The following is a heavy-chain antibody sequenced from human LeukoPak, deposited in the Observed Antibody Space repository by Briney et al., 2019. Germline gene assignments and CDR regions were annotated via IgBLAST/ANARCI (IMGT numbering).Heavy chain of an antibody. J-gene: IGHJ4*02. CDR3: ARGQSSGYYYFDY. CDR1: GFTFSSYG. D-gene: IGHD3-22*01. Sequence: GGSLRLSCAASGFTFSSYGMHWVRQAPGKGLEWVAVEWYDGSNKYYADSVKGRFTISRDNSKNTLYLQMNSLRVEDTAVYYCARGQSSGYYYFDYWGQGTLVTVSS. V-gene: IGHV3-33*01. CDR2: EWYDGSNK.